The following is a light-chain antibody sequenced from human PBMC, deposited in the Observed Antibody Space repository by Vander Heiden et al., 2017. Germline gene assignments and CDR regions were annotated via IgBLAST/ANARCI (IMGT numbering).Light chain of an antibody. CDR1: QSASRN. CDR3: QQYHNWPPYT. J-gene: IGKJ2*01. V-gene: IGKV3-15*01. Sequence: EIVLPQSPATLSVSPGERVTLSCRASQSASRNLAWYQQKPGQAPRLLIYGASTRATGIPARFSGSGSGTEFTLTISSLQSEDFAVYYCQQYHNWPPYTFGQGTKLEIK. CDR2: GAS.